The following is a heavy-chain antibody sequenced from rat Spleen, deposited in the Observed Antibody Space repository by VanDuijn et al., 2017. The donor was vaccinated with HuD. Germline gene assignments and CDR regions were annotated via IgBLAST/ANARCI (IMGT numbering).Heavy chain of an antibody. D-gene: IGHD1-11*01. CDR1: GFTFSNYY. CDR3: ARREGDYFDY. Sequence: EVQLVESGGGLVQPGRSMKLSCAASGFTFSNYYMAWVRQAPTKGLEWVASISTGGGITYYRDSVKGRFTGSRDNAKSTLYLQMDSLRSEDTATYHCARREGDYFDYWGQGVMVTVSS. V-gene: IGHV5-25*01. CDR2: ISTGGGIT. J-gene: IGHJ2*01.